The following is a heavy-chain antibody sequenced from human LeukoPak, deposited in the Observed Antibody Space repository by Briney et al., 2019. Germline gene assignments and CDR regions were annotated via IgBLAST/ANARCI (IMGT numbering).Heavy chain of an antibody. D-gene: IGHD6-13*01. CDR1: GYSFTSYW. J-gene: IGHJ4*02. Sequence: GESLKISCKGSGYSFTSYWIGWVRPMPGKGLEWMGIIYPGDSDTRYSPSFQGQVTISADKSISTAYLQWSSLKASDTAMYYCARLNGIAAAGPSFGYWDQGTLVTVSS. V-gene: IGHV5-51*01. CDR2: IYPGDSDT. CDR3: ARLNGIAAAGPSFGY.